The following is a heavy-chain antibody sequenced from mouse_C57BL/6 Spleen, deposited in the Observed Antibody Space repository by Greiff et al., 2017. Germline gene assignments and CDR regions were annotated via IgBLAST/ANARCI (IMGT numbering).Heavy chain of an antibody. D-gene: IGHD2-5*01. V-gene: IGHV5-12*01. CDR3: ARHNSNYWFAY. J-gene: IGHJ3*01. CDR2: ISNGGGST. CDR1: GFTFSDYY. Sequence: EVQLVESGGGLVQPGGSLKLSCAASGFTFSDYYMYWVRQTPEKRLEWVAYISNGGGSTYYPDTVKGRFTISRDNAKNTLYLQMSRLKSEDTAMYYCARHNSNYWFAYWGQGTLVTVSA.